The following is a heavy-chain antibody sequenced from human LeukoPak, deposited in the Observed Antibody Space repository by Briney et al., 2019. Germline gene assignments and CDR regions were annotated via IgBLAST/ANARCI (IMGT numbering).Heavy chain of an antibody. CDR3: ARLRGYYDSSDH. Sequence: PGGSLRLSCAGSGFSFSAYWMHWVRQLPGKGLVWVSRINSDGISISYADSVKGRFTISRDNAKNTLYLQMNSLRLEDTAVYYCARLRGYYDSSDHWGQGTPVTVSS. V-gene: IGHV3-74*01. J-gene: IGHJ4*02. CDR1: GFSFSAYW. CDR2: INSDGISI. D-gene: IGHD3-22*01.